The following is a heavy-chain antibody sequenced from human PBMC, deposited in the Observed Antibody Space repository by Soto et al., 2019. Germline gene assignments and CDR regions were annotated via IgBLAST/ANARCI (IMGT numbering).Heavy chain of an antibody. CDR1: GFTFSSYS. J-gene: IGHJ4*02. CDR3: ARVHKAYSSGWFPSQAFAY. CDR2: ISSSSSTI. V-gene: IGHV3-48*02. Sequence: PGGSLRLSCAASGFTFSSYSMNWVRQAPGKGLEWVSYISSSSSTIYYADSVKGRFTISRDNAKNSLYLQMNSLRDEDTAVYYCARVHKAYSSGWFPSQAFAYWGQGTLVTVSS. D-gene: IGHD6-19*01.